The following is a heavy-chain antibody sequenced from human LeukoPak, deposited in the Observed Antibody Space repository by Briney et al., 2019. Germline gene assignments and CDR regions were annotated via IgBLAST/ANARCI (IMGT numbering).Heavy chain of an antibody. CDR3: ARAGLGIATKFDP. Sequence: SETLSLTCSVSGGSISSGSYYWSWIRQPAGKGLEWIGRIYSSGSTNYNPSLKSRVTISVDTFKNQFSLKLSSVTAADTAVYYCARAGLGIATKFDPWGQGTLVTVSS. J-gene: IGHJ5*02. CDR2: IYSSGST. D-gene: IGHD6-13*01. V-gene: IGHV4-61*02. CDR1: GGSISSGSYY.